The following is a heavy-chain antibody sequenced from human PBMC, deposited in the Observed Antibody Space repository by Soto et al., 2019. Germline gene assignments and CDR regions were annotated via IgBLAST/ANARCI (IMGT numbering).Heavy chain of an antibody. D-gene: IGHD2-15*01. J-gene: IGHJ5*02. Sequence: SVKVSCKASGGTFSSYAISWVRQAPGQGLEWMGGIIPIFGTANYAQKFQGRVTITADESTSTAYMELSSLRSEDTAAYYCARGNNCSGGSCYPGTWFDPWGQGTLVTVSS. CDR3: ARGNNCSGGSCYPGTWFDP. CDR2: IIPIFGTA. CDR1: GGTFSSYA. V-gene: IGHV1-69*13.